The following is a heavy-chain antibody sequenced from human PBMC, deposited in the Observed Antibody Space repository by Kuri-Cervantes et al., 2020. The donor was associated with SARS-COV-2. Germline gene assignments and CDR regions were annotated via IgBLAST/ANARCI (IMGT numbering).Heavy chain of an antibody. Sequence: GESLKISCSASGFTFSSYAMHWVRQAPGKGLEWVSSISSSSSYIYYADSVKGRFTISRDNAKNSLYLQMNSLRAEDTAVYYCATVSDYYDSSGYFLDFDYWGQGTLVTVSS. CDR1: GFTFSSYA. CDR3: ATVSDYYDSSGYFLDFDY. CDR2: ISSSSSYI. J-gene: IGHJ4*02. V-gene: IGHV3-21*01. D-gene: IGHD3-22*01.